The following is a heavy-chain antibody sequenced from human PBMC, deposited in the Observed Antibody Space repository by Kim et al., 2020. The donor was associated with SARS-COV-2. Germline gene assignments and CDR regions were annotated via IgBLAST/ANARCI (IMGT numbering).Heavy chain of an antibody. CDR1: GGSISSYY. CDR3: ARGLNLSRNDYGDLSYYYFDY. V-gene: IGHV4-4*07. CDR2: IYTSGST. Sequence: SETLSLTCTVSGGSISSYYWSWIRQPAGKGLEWIGRIYTSGSTNYNPSLKSRVTMSVDTSKNQFSLKLSSVTAADTAVYYCARGLNLSRNDYGDLSYYYFDYWGQGTLVTVSS. J-gene: IGHJ4*02. D-gene: IGHD4-17*01.